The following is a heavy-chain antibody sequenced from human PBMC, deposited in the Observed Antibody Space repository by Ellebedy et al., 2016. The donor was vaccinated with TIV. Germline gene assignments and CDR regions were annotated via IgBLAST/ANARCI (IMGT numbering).Heavy chain of an antibody. CDR2: ISFDGSKR. J-gene: IGHJ5*02. D-gene: IGHD1-26*01. CDR1: GFTFSSYG. V-gene: IGHV3-30*12. Sequence: PGGSLRLSCEASGFTFSSYGIHWVRQAPGKGLEWVAVISFDGSKRYYADSVKGRFTISRDDSKNTLYLQMKSLRAEDTALYYCAKEVGAMPSWGQGTLVTVSS. CDR3: AKEVGAMPS.